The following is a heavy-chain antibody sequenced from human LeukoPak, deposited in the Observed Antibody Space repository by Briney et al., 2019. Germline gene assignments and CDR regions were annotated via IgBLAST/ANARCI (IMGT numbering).Heavy chain of an antibody. V-gene: IGHV3-7*02. Sequence: AGGSLRLSCAASGFSFSSYWMTWVRQAPGKGLEWVANIKEDGSDKYYVDSVKGRFTISRDNAKNSLYLQMNSLRAEDTAVYYCTKYGDDDTPGLNWGQGTLVTVSS. D-gene: IGHD4-17*01. J-gene: IGHJ4*02. CDR2: IKEDGSDK. CDR3: TKYGDDDTPGLN. CDR1: GFSFSSYW.